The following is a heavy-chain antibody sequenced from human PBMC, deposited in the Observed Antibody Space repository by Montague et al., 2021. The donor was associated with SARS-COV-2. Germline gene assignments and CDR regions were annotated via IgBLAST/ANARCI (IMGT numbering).Heavy chain of an antibody. V-gene: IGHV6-1*01. J-gene: IGHJ4*02. CDR1: GDSVSSNSAA. CDR3: ARGWVATIPHMDN. CDR2: TYYRSKWHN. Sequence: CAISGDSVSSNSAAWYWIRQSPSRGLEWLGRTYYRSKWHNDYAVSVKSRITINPDTSKNQFSLQLKSVTPEDTAVYYCARGWVATIPHMDNWGQGSLVIVPS. D-gene: IGHD5-12*01.